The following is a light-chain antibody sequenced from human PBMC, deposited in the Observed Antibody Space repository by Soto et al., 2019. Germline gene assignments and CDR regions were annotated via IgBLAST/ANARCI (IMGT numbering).Light chain of an antibody. CDR2: KTS. Sequence: DIPLTQSPSTRSASVGDRVTITCRSRQSIGVWLTWYQQKPGKAPKFLIYKTSTLESGVPSRFSGSGSGKEFPTTISSLQPDDFATYHRQYYDKYSWTFGQGTKVEIQ. CDR3: QYYDKYSWT. J-gene: IGKJ1*01. CDR1: QSIGVW. V-gene: IGKV1-5*03.